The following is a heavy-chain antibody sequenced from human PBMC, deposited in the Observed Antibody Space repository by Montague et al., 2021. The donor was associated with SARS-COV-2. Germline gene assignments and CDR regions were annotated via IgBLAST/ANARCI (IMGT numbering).Heavy chain of an antibody. Sequence: SETLSLTCAVYGGSFSGYYWSWIRQPPGKGLEWIGEINHSGSTNYNPSLKSRVTISLDTSKNQFHLRLNSVTAADTAVYYCVSPSMILVLWGQGTLVTVSS. CDR2: INHSGST. CDR3: VSPSMILVL. CDR1: GGSFSGYY. D-gene: IGHD3-22*01. V-gene: IGHV4-34*01. J-gene: IGHJ4*02.